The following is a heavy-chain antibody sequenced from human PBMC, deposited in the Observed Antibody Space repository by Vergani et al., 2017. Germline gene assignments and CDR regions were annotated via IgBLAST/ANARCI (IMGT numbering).Heavy chain of an antibody. J-gene: IGHJ5*02. CDR2: IYYSGST. V-gene: IGHV4-39*01. Sequence: QLQLQESGPGLVKPSATLSLTCSVSGASIRSSNNYWGWIRQPPGKGLEWIASIYYSGSTYYNPSLKSRVTITVDTSKNQFSLKLSSVTAADTAVYFCARHSSVEWLVKLGWIDPWGKGILVTVSS. D-gene: IGHD6-19*01. CDR1: GASIRSSNNY. CDR3: ARHSSVEWLVKLGWIDP.